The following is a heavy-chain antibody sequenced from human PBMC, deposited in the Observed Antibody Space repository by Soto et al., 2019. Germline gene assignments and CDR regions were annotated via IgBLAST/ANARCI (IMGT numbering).Heavy chain of an antibody. CDR2: IIPIFGTA. CDR3: ASRIRRSTTVIAREDY. D-gene: IGHD4-4*01. Sequence: SVKVSCKASGGTFSSYAISWVRQAPGQGLERMGGIIPIFGTANYAQKFQGRVTITADESTSTAYMELSSLRSEDTAVYYCASRIRRSTTVIAREDYWGQGTLVTVSS. CDR1: GGTFSSYA. J-gene: IGHJ4*02. V-gene: IGHV1-69*13.